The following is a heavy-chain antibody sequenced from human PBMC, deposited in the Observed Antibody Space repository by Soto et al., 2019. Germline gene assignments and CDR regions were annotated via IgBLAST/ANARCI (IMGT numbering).Heavy chain of an antibody. Sequence: QVQLVQSGAEVKKPGSSVKVSCKASGGTFSSSAISWVRQAPAQGLEWMGGIIPIFGTANYTQKFQGRVTITAAEAKSTANMELRGLTSEDTAVYYCSRANRSGGGGYHPSDYWGQGTLVTVSS. CDR3: SRANRSGGGGYHPSDY. CDR2: IIPIFGTA. V-gene: IGHV1-69*01. J-gene: IGHJ4*02. D-gene: IGHD2-15*01. CDR1: GGTFSSSA.